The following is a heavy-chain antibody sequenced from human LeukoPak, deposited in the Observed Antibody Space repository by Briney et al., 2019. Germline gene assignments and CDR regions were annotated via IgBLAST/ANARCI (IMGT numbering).Heavy chain of an antibody. CDR1: GFTFSGYG. CDR2: ISYDGSNK. V-gene: IGHV3-30*18. D-gene: IGHD6-13*01. J-gene: IGHJ4*02. CDR3: AKDFGPYSSSWYPVDY. Sequence: GGSLRLSCAASGFTFSGYGMHWVRQAPGKGLEWVAVISYDGSNKYYADSVKGRFTISRDNSKNTLYLQMNSLRAEDTAVYYCAKDFGPYSSSWYPVDYWGQGTLVTVSS.